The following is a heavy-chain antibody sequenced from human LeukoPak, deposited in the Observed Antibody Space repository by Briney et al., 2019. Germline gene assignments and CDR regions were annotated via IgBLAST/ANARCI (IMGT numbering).Heavy chain of an antibody. J-gene: IGHJ4*02. CDR3: ARGLTGRYILTGYYNDY. D-gene: IGHD3-9*01. Sequence: PGGSLRLSCAASGFTFSDYYMSWIRQAPGKGLQWASYLSSVGTAIYYADSVKGRFTVSRDNAKNSLYLQLNSLRADDTAVYYCARGLTGRYILTGYYNDYWGQGTLVTVSS. V-gene: IGHV3-11*01. CDR2: LSSVGTAI. CDR1: GFTFSDYY.